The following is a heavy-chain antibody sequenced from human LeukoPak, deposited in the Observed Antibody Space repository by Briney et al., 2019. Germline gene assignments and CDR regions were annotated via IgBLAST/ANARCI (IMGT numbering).Heavy chain of an antibody. CDR3: ARGKWETPIVDY. CDR2: TSRDGSDK. Sequence: GGSLRLSCAASGFTFSSYGLHWVRQAPGKGLEWLAATSRDGSDKYYTASVKGRFTISRDNSNNTLYVQMNSLRVEDTAVYYCARGKWETPIVDYWGQGTLVTVSS. CDR1: GFTFSSYG. D-gene: IGHD1-26*01. J-gene: IGHJ4*02. V-gene: IGHV3-30*04.